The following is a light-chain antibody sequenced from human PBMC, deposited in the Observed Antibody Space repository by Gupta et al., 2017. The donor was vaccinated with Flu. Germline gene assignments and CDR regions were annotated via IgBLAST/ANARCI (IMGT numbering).Light chain of an antibody. CDR1: QNIATY. Sequence: DTQMTQSPSSLSASVGDRVTITCRASQNIATYLNWYQQIPGKAPKLLIYAASSVDSGVPSRFSGRGSGTDFTLTITRLQPEDSATYYCQQTDSVPRTFGHGTRVDIK. CDR3: QQTDSVPRT. CDR2: AAS. J-gene: IGKJ3*01. V-gene: IGKV1-39*01.